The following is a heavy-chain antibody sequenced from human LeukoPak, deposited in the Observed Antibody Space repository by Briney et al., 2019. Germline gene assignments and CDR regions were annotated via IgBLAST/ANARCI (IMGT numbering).Heavy chain of an antibody. CDR1: GGYX. D-gene: IGHD3-3*01. CDR2: IYYIVIT. V-gene: IGHV4-31*02. J-gene: IGHJ4*02. Sequence: GGYXXRWLRQHAGKGLEWVGYIYYIVITFYNPSLQSRFTISVDTSKNQFSLKLSSLTAAGTAVYYCARQYYDFWNVFPPLYYFDYWGQGTLVTVSS. CDR3: ARQYYDFWNVFPPLYYFDY.